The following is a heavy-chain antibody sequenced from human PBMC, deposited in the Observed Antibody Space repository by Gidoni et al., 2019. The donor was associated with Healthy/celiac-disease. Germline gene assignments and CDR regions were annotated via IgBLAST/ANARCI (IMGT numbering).Heavy chain of an antibody. V-gene: IGHV3-48*03. CDR2: ISSSGSTI. CDR1: GFTFSSYE. CDR3: ARDRPGPPSYSSSFYYYYYGMDV. D-gene: IGHD6-6*01. J-gene: IGHJ6*02. Sequence: EVQLVESGGGLVQPGGSLRLSCAASGFTFSSYEMNWVRQAPGKGLEWVSYISSSGSTIYYADSVKGRFTISRDNAKNSLYLQMNSLRAEDTAVYYCARDRPGPPSYSSSFYYYYYGMDVWGQGTTVTVSS.